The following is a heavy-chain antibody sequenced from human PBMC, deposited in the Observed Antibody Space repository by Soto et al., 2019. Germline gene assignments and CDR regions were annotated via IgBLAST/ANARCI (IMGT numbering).Heavy chain of an antibody. Sequence: QVQLVESGGGVVQPGRSLRLSCAASGFTFSSYAMHWVRQAPGKGLEWVAVISYDGSNKYYADSVKGRFTISRDNSKNTLYLQMNSLRAEETAVYYCARDKRDLRFLEWSYYFDYWGQGTLVTVSS. V-gene: IGHV3-30-3*01. CDR1: GFTFSSYA. J-gene: IGHJ4*02. CDR2: ISYDGSNK. CDR3: ARDKRDLRFLEWSYYFDY. D-gene: IGHD3-3*01.